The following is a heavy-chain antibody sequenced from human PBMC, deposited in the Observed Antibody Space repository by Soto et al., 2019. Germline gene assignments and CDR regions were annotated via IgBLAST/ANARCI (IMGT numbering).Heavy chain of an antibody. CDR1: GGSFSGYY. V-gene: IGHV4-34*01. CDR3: ARGVLSSSSGRAFDI. CDR2: INHSGST. Sequence: SETLSLTCAVYGGSFSGYYWSWIRQPPGKGLEWIGEINHSGSTNYNPSLKSRVTISVDTSKNQFSLKLSSVTAADTALYYCARGVLSSSSGRAFDIWGQGTMVTVSS. D-gene: IGHD6-6*01. J-gene: IGHJ3*02.